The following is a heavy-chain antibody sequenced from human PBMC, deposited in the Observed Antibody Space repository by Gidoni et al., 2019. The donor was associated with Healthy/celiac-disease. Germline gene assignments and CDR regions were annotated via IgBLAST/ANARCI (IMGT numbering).Heavy chain of an antibody. CDR3: ARGDGYNKYWYFDV. Sequence: QVQLVQSGAEVKKPGSSVKVSCKASGGTFSYFAISWVRQAPGQGLEWMGGIIPIFGTTNYAQKFQGRVTISADEYTSTAYMELSSLRSEDTAVYYCARGDGYNKYWYFDVWGRGTLVTVSS. CDR1: GGTFSYFA. D-gene: IGHD5-12*01. V-gene: IGHV1-69*01. J-gene: IGHJ2*01. CDR2: IIPIFGTT.